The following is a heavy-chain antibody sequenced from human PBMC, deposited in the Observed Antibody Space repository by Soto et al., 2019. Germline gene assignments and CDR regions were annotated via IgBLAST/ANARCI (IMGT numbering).Heavy chain of an antibody. CDR2: IKQDGSEK. CDR3: ARDVDCTNGVCYQLYYYYYMDV. D-gene: IGHD2-8*01. J-gene: IGHJ6*03. Sequence: GGSLRLSCAASGFTFSSYWMSWVRQAPGKGLEWVANIKQDGSEKYYVDSVKGRFTISRDNAKNSLYLQMNSLRAEDTAVYYCARDVDCTNGVCYQLYYYYYMDVWGKGTTVTVSS. V-gene: IGHV3-7*01. CDR1: GFTFSSYW.